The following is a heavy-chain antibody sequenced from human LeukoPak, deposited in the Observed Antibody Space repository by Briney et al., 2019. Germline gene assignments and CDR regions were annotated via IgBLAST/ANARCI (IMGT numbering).Heavy chain of an antibody. CDR2: IYYSGST. D-gene: IGHD2-2*02. V-gene: IGHV4-39*07. J-gene: IGHJ5*02. CDR1: GGSISSSSYY. CDR3: ARGRAEVVPAAIPNWFDP. Sequence: SETLSLTCTVSGGSISSSSYYWGWIRQPPGKGLEWIGSIYYSGSTYYNPSLKSRVTISVDTSKNQFSLKLSSVTAADTAVYYCARGRAEVVPAAIPNWFDPWGQGTLVTVTS.